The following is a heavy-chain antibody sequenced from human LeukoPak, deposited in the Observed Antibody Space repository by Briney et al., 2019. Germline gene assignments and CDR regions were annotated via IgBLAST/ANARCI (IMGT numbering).Heavy chain of an antibody. CDR1: GYTFTGYY. CDR3: AKIGPYADFDY. D-gene: IGHD3-10*01. CDR2: INPNNGDT. Sequence: ASVKVSCKASGYTFTGYYMHWVRQAPGQGLEWMGWINPNNGDTQYAQKFQNWVTMTRDTSISTAYMELSSLRSDDTAVYYCAKIGPYADFDYWGQGTLVTVSS. J-gene: IGHJ4*02. V-gene: IGHV1-2*04.